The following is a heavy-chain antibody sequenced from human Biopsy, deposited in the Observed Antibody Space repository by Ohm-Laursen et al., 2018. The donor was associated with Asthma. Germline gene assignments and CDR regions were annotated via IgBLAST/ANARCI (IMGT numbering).Heavy chain of an antibody. CDR1: GASIRGSGSY. Sequence: SETLSLTCTVSGASIRGSGSYWGWIRQPPGKGLEWIGSMYYGETTYYSPSLKSRVTISVDTSKNQFSLFLSSVTAADTAVYYCARHDHRWDTYADFWGQGTLVTVSS. V-gene: IGHV4-39*01. J-gene: IGHJ4*02. CDR3: ARHDHRWDTYADF. CDR2: MYYGETT. D-gene: IGHD2-2*01.